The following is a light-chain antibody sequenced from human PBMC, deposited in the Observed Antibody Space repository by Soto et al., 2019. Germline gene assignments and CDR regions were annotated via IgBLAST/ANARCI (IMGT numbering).Light chain of an antibody. J-gene: IGKJ3*01. CDR1: QSISST. V-gene: IGKV3-15*01. CDR3: HQYNIWTRT. CDR2: GAS. Sequence: VVTQFPATLSVSPGERATLSCRARQSISSTLAWFPQKPGQAPRPLISGASPRTSGFPARFSGRGSGAEFTLTISSLQSEDIAVYYCHQYNIWTRTFGPGTKLYIK.